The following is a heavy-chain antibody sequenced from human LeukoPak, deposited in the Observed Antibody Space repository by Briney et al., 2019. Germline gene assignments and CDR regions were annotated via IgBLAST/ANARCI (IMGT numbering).Heavy chain of an antibody. CDR2: ISSSSSTI. CDR1: VFTFSSYS. V-gene: IGHV3-48*01. D-gene: IGHD2-2*01. J-gene: IGHJ6*02. Sequence: PGGSLRLSCAASVFTFSSYSMNWVRQAPGKGLEWVSYISSSSSTIYYADSVKGRFTISRDNAKNSLYLQMNNLRGEETAVYYCARDSVYCSSTSCYGYYYGMDVWGQGTTVTVSS. CDR3: ARDSVYCSSTSCYGYYYGMDV.